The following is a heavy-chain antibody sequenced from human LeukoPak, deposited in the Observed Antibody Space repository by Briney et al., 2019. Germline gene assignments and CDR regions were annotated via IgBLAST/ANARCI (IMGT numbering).Heavy chain of an antibody. CDR3: ARDNNPAIFGVVTDNWFDP. J-gene: IGHJ5*02. CDR1: GYTFTGYY. V-gene: IGHV1-2*02. D-gene: IGHD3-3*01. CDR2: INPNSGGT. Sequence: GASVKVSCKASGYTFTGYYMHWVRQAPGQGLEWMGWINPNSGGTNYAQKFQGRVTMTRDTSISTAYMELSRLRSDDTAVYYCARDNNPAIFGVVTDNWFDPWGQGTLVTVSS.